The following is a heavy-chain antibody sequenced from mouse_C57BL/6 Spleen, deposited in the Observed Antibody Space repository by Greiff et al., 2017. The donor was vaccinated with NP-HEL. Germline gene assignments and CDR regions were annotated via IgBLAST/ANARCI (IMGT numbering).Heavy chain of an antibody. CDR1: GFSLTSYG. CDR2: IWSDGST. CDR3: ASSPSYYSNYDYAMDY. J-gene: IGHJ4*01. Sequence: QVQLKESGPGLVAPSQSLSITCTVSGFSLTSYGVHWVRQPPGKGLEWLVVIWSDGSTTYNSALKSRLSISKDNSKSQVFLKMNSLQTDDTAMYYCASSPSYYSNYDYAMDYWGQGTSVTVSS. D-gene: IGHD2-5*01. V-gene: IGHV2-6*03.